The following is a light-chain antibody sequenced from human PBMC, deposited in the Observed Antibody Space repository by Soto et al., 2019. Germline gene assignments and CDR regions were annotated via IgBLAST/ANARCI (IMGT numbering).Light chain of an antibody. V-gene: IGLV1-51*01. CDR2: DNN. J-gene: IGLJ3*02. CDR1: SSNIGSNT. Sequence: QSALTQPPSASGTPGQRVTISCSGSSSNIGSNTVNWYQQLPGTAPKLLIYDNNKRPSGIPDRFSGSKSGTSATLGITGLQTGDEADYYCGTWDSSLSALWVFGGGTKVTVL. CDR3: GTWDSSLSALWV.